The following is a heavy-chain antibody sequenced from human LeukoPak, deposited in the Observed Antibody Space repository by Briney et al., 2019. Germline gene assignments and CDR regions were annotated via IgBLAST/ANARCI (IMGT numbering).Heavy chain of an antibody. D-gene: IGHD2-2*01. Sequence: GGSLRLSCAASGFTFSTYAMSWVRQAPGKGLEWVSSITSNSGYVAYADSVKGRFSISRDNAKNSLYLQMNSLRTEDMAVYYCVQDSYAISSSGSTFASWGQGTLVTVSS. CDR3: VQDSYAISSSGSTFAS. CDR1: GFTFSTYA. J-gene: IGHJ4*02. CDR2: ITSNSGYV. V-gene: IGHV3-9*03.